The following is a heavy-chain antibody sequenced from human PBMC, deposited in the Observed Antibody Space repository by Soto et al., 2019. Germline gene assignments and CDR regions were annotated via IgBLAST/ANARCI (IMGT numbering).Heavy chain of an antibody. J-gene: IGHJ4*02. D-gene: IGHD3-10*01. CDR1: GGSISSSSYY. V-gene: IGHV4-39*01. CDR3: ARPYGSGSYAFDY. CDR2: IXXSXXX. Sequence: SETLALTCTVSGGSISSSSYYWGWIRQPPGKGLXGIXXIXXSXXXXXNXXLKSRVTISVDTSKNQFSLKLSSVTAAETAVYYCARPYGSGSYAFDYWGQGIQVTASS.